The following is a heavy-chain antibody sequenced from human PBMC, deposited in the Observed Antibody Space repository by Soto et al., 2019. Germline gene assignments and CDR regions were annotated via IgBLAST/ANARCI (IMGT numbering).Heavy chain of an antibody. CDR2: ISYDGSNK. D-gene: IGHD1-26*01. CDR3: ARGGVGPFNFDY. Sequence: GGSLRLSCAASGFTFSSYAMHWVRQAPGKGLEWVAVISYDGSNKYYADSVKGRFTISRDNSKNTLYLQMNSLRAEDTAVYYCARGGVGPFNFDYWGQGXLVTVSS. CDR1: GFTFSSYA. V-gene: IGHV3-30-3*01. J-gene: IGHJ4*02.